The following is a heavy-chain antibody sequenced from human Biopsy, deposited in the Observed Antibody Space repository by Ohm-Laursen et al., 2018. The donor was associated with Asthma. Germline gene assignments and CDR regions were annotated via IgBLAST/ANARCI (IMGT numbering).Heavy chain of an antibody. D-gene: IGHD1-26*01. CDR2: ISFVGSNK. V-gene: IGHV3-30*18. J-gene: IGHJ4*02. Sequence: SLRLSCAASGFTFSNYGMHWVRQAPGRGRAWVAVISFVGSNKNYTDSVKGRFTISRDNSRNTLHLQMNSLRAEDTAVYYCAKDVFPGWELRRGPDYWGQGTLVTVSS. CDR1: GFTFSNYG. CDR3: AKDVFPGWELRRGPDY.